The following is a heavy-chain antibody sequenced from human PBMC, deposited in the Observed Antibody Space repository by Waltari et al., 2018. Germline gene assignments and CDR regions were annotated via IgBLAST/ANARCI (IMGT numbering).Heavy chain of an antibody. CDR3: ARRPIATPDFSFDI. V-gene: IGHV4-61*01. Sequence: QVQLQESGPGLVKPSETLSLTCAVSGDSVSSGRFFCGWIRQPPRKGLEWIGHIFDSGISHYNPSLKSRVTISVDTSETQFSLKLSSVTAADTAVYYCARRPIATPDFSFDIWGHGTMVSVSS. D-gene: IGHD2-21*01. J-gene: IGHJ3*02. CDR1: GDSVSSGRFF. CDR2: IFDSGIS.